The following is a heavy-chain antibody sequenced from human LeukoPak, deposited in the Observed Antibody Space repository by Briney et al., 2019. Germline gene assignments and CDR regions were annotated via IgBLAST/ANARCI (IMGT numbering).Heavy chain of an antibody. CDR2: INPNSGDT. CDR3: ARARGSYSFDY. J-gene: IGHJ4*02. V-gene: IGHV1-2*02. Sequence: ASVKVSCKASGYTFTGYYMHWVRQAPGQGLEWMGWINPNSGDTNYAQKFQGRVTVTRDTSISTAYMELSWLRSDDTAVYYCARARGSYSFDYWGQGTLVTVSP. CDR1: GYTFTGYY. D-gene: IGHD1-26*01.